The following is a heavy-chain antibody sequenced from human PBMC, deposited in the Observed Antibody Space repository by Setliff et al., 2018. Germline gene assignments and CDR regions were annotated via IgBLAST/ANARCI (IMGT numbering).Heavy chain of an antibody. CDR2: IYSGGST. Sequence: GGSLRLSCAASGFTVSSNYMSWVRQAPGKGLEWVSVIYSGGSTYYADSVKGRFTISRDNSKNTLYLQMNSLRAEDTAVYYCARCGNRGWSGGYYFDYWGQGTLVTVSS. D-gene: IGHD6-19*01. J-gene: IGHJ4*02. CDR3: ARCGNRGWSGGYYFDY. V-gene: IGHV3-66*01. CDR1: GFTVSSNY.